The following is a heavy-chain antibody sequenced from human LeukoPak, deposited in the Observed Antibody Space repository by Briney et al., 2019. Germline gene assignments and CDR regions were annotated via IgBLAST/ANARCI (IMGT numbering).Heavy chain of an antibody. V-gene: IGHV4-30-2*01. CDR1: GGSISSGGYP. Sequence: PSQTLSLTCAVSGGSISSGGYPWSWLRQPPGKGLEWIGYIYHSGSTYYNPSLKSRVTISVDRSKNQFSLKLSSVTAADTAVYYCARVAGDYYDSSGSPYFDYWGQGTLVTVSS. CDR3: ARVAGDYYDSSGSPYFDY. CDR2: IYHSGST. J-gene: IGHJ4*02. D-gene: IGHD3-22*01.